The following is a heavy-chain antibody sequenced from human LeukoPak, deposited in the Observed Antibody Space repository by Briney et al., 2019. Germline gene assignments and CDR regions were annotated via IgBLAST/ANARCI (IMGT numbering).Heavy chain of an antibody. CDR3: AREYYYGSDYYYYYMDV. D-gene: IGHD3-10*01. CDR1: GFTFSDNY. J-gene: IGHJ6*03. Sequence: GGSLRLSCAASGFTFSDNYMSWIRQAPGKGLEWVSYISSSGNTTYNADSVKGRFSITRDNAKSSLYLQMNSLRAEDTALYHCAREYYYGSDYYYYYMDVWGKGTTVTISS. V-gene: IGHV3-11*01. CDR2: ISSSGNTT.